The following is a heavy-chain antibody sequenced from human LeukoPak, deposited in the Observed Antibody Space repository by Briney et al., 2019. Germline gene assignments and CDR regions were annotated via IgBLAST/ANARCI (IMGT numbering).Heavy chain of an antibody. V-gene: IGHV3-53*01. CDR1: GFTVSSNY. CDR3: ARDNYGSGRKFDY. D-gene: IGHD3-10*01. CDR2: IYSGGST. J-gene: IGHJ4*02. Sequence: GGSLRLSCAASGFTVSSNYMSWVRQAPGKGLEWVSVIYSGGSTYYADSVKGRFTISRDNSKNTLYLQMNSLRAEDTAVYYCARDNYGSGRKFDYWGQGTLATVSS.